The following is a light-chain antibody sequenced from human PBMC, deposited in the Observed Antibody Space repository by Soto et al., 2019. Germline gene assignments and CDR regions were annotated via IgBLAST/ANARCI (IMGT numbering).Light chain of an antibody. J-gene: IGLJ2*01. CDR2: DVR. Sequence: QAASVSGSPGQSITISCTASSSDVGGYNYVSWYQQHPGKAPKLIIYDVRNRPSGASNRFSGSRSGNTASLIISGLQAEDEADYYCSTRTSSSTLAFGGGTKLTVL. V-gene: IGLV2-14*01. CDR3: STRTSSSTLA. CDR1: SSDVGGYNY.